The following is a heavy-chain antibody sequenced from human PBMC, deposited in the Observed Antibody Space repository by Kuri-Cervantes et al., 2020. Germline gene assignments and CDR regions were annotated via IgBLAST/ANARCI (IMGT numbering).Heavy chain of an antibody. CDR1: GGSISSSSYY. D-gene: IGHD3-22*01. J-gene: IGHJ4*02. V-gene: IGHV4-39*07. CDR3: AGSSGYYFDY. CDR2: IYYSGST. Sequence: SETLSLTCTVSGGSISSSSYYWGWIRQPPGKGLEWIGSIYYSGSTYYNPSLKSRVTISVDTFKNQFSLKLSSVTAADTAVYYCAGSSGYYFDYWGQGTLVTVSS.